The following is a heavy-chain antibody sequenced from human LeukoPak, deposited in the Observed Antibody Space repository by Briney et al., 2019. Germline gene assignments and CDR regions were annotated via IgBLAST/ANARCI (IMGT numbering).Heavy chain of an antibody. D-gene: IGHD3-10*01. J-gene: IGHJ6*02. CDR2: FDPSGSYT. CDR3: ARALMVRGVINGMDV. V-gene: IGHV5-10-1*01. Sequence: GESLKIPCKGAGYSFTSYWISWVRQMPARGVEGRGTFDPSGSYTNYSPSFQGHVTISADKSISTAYFQWSSLKGADTAMIYFARALMVRGVINGMDVWGQGTTVTVSS. CDR1: GYSFTSYW.